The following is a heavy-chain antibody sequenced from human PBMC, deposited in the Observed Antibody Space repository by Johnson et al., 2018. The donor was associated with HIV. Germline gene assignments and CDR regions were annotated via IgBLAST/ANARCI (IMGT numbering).Heavy chain of an antibody. J-gene: IGHJ3*01. D-gene: IGHD6-13*01. CDR2: IRYDGSNE. V-gene: IGHV3-33*08. CDR1: GFTFSSYG. Sequence: QVQLVESGGGVVQPGRSLRLSCAASGFTFSSYGMHWVRQAPGKGLEWVIFIRYDGSNEYYADSVKGRFTISRDNSKNTLYLQMNSLRAEDTAVYYCARQQLSRNVAFDVWGQGTVVTVSS. CDR3: ARQQLSRNVAFDV.